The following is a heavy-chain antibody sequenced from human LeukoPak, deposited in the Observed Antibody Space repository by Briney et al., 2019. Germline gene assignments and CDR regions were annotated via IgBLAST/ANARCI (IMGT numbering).Heavy chain of an antibody. CDR2: ISNSGDFI. V-gene: IGHV3-11*01. CDR3: AKGPLFDWSPRAFDI. CDR1: GFMFSDEY. J-gene: IGHJ3*02. Sequence: GGSLRLSCAASGFMFSDEYMSWIRQAPGKGLEWVSYISNSGDFIAYADSVKGRFTISRDNAKNSLYLQMNSLRAEDTALYYCAKGPLFDWSPRAFDIWGQGTMVTVSS. D-gene: IGHD3-9*01.